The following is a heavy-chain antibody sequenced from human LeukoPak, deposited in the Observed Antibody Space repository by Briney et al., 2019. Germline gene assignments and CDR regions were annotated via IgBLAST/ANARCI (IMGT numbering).Heavy chain of an antibody. J-gene: IGHJ6*02. V-gene: IGHV3-48*01. CDR1: GFTFSSYS. Sequence: PGGSLRLSCAASGFTFSSYSMNWVRQAPGKGLEWVSYISSSSSTIYYADSVKGRFTISRDNAKNSLYLQMNSLRAEDTAVYYCATCGDWISKHDYYYYGMDVWGQGTTVTVSS. D-gene: IGHD2-21*02. CDR3: ATCGDWISKHDYYYYGMDV. CDR2: ISSSSSTI.